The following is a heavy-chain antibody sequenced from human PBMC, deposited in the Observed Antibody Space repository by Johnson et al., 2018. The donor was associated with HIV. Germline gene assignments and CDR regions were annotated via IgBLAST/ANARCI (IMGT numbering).Heavy chain of an antibody. J-gene: IGHJ3*02. CDR1: GFTFSNYA. V-gene: IGHV3-13*01. CDR3: ARGPWAFDI. Sequence: VQLVESGGGVVQPGRSLRLSCAASGFTFSNYAVHWVRQAPGKGLEWVSAIGTAGDTYYPGSVKGRFTISRENAKNSLYLQMNSLRAGDTAVYYCARGPWAFDIWGQGTMVTVSS. CDR2: IGTAGDT.